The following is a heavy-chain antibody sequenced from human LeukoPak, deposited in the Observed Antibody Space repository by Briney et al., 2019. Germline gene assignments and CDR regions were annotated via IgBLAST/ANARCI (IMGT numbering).Heavy chain of an antibody. CDR1: GYTFINYG. CDR2: ISAYNGNT. V-gene: IGHV1-18*01. Sequence: TVNVSCKASGYTFINYGITWVRQAPGQGLDWMGWISAYNGNTNYAQKLQGRVTMTTDTSTSTAYMELRSLRSDDTAVYYCARQLSGYENYYYYYYMDVWGKGTTVTVSS. J-gene: IGHJ6*03. D-gene: IGHD5-12*01. CDR3: ARQLSGYENYYYYYYMDV.